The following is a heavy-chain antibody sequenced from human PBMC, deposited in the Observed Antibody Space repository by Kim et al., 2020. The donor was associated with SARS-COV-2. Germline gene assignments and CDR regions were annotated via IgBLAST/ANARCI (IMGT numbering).Heavy chain of an antibody. V-gene: IGHV3-23*01. CDR3: VKRDSHYYFDY. J-gene: IGHJ4*02. D-gene: IGHD4-4*01. CDR2: T. Sequence: TVYAESGRGRFTISRDNSKNTLYLQMNTLRAEDTALYYCVKRDSHYYFDYWGQGTLVTVSS.